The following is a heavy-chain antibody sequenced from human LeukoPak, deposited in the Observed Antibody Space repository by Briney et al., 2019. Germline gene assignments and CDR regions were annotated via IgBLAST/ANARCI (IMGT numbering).Heavy chain of an antibody. V-gene: IGHV6-1*01. J-gene: IGHJ4*02. Sequence: SQTLSLTCAISGDSVSSNSAAWHWIRQSPSRGLEWLGRTYYRSKWYNDYAVSVKSRITINPDTSKNQFSLQLNSVTPEDTAVYYCARERLIALYPVAVSIFDYWGQGTLVTVSS. CDR2: TYYRSKWYN. CDR1: GDSVSSNSAA. D-gene: IGHD6-19*01. CDR3: ARERLIALYPVAVSIFDY.